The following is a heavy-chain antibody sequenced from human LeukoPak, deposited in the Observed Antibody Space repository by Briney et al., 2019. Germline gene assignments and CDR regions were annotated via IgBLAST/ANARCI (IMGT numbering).Heavy chain of an antibody. D-gene: IGHD3-22*01. V-gene: IGHV4-4*02. Sequence: SGTLSLTRAVSGGSISSSNWWSWVRQPPGKGLEWIGEIDHSGSTNYNPSLKSRVTISVDKSKNQFSLKLSSVTAADTAVYYCARDRNYYDSSGYSHFDYWGQGTLVTVSS. CDR3: ARDRNYYDSSGYSHFDY. J-gene: IGHJ4*02. CDR2: IDHSGST. CDR1: GGSISSSNW.